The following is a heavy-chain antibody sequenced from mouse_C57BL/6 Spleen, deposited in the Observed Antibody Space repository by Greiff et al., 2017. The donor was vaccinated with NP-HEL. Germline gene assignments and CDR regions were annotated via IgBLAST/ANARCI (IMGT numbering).Heavy chain of an antibody. CDR3: ARENYYGFDY. D-gene: IGHD1-1*01. CDR2: IHPNSGST. CDR1: GYTFTSYW. V-gene: IGHV1-64*01. Sequence: VQLQQPGAELVKPGASVKLSCKASGYTFTSYWMHWVKQRPGQGLEWIGMIHPNSGSTNYNEKFKSKATLTVDKSSSTAYMQLSSLTSEDAAVYYCARENYYGFDYWGQGTTLTVSS. J-gene: IGHJ2*01.